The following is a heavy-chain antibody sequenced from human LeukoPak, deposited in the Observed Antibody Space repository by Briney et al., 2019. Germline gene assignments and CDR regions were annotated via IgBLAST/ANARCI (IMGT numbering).Heavy chain of an antibody. V-gene: IGHV4-30-4*01. CDR1: GGSISSGDYY. CDR3: ARALRLSFDY. CDR2: IYYSGST. J-gene: IGHJ4*02. D-gene: IGHD4/OR15-4a*01. Sequence: SETLSLTCTVSGGSISSGDYYWSWIRQLPGKGLEWIGYIYYSGSTYYNPSLKSRVTISVDTSKNQFSLKLSSVTAADTAVYYCARALRLSFDYWGQGTLVTVSS.